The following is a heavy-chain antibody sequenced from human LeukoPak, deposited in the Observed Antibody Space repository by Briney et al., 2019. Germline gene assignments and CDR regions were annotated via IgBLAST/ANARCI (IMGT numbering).Heavy chain of an antibody. D-gene: IGHD3-22*01. J-gene: IGHJ4*02. V-gene: IGHV3-23*01. CDR1: GFTFSIYA. CDR3: AKKGYYDGSGYYMYYFDH. CDR2: ISGSGGIA. Sequence: GGSLRLSCAASGFTFSIYAMSWVRQAPGKGLEWVSAISGSGGIAYYADSVKGRFTISRDNSKNTLYLQMNSLRAEDTAVYYCAKKGYYDGSGYYMYYFDHWGQGTLVTVSS.